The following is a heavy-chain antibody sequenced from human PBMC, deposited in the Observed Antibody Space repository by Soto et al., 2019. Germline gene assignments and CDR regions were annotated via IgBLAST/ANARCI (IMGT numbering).Heavy chain of an antibody. CDR3: ARAGNQYGVDV. CDR1: GGSISSYY. V-gene: IGHV4-4*07. J-gene: IGHJ6*02. Sequence: QVQLQESGPGLVKPSETLSLTCTVSGGSISSYYWSWIRQSAGKGLEWLGRFYTTGTPDYNPSLKSRLSMSTDTSKNQVSLRLTSVTAADTGVYYCARAGNQYGVDVWGQGTTVTVSS. D-gene: IGHD3-10*01. CDR2: FYTTGTP.